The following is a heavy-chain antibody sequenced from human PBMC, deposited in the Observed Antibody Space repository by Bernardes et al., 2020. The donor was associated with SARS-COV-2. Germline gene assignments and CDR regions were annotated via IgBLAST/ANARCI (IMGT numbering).Heavy chain of an antibody. CDR2: ISGSGGST. V-gene: IGHV3-23*01. Sequence: GGSLRLSCAASGFTFSSYAMSWVRQAPGKGLEWVSAISGSGGSTYYADSVKGRFTISRDNSKNTLYLQMNSLRAEDTAVYYCAKGGPGQIAVAGITPFDYWGQGTLVTVSS. CDR3: AKGGPGQIAVAGITPFDY. D-gene: IGHD6-19*01. J-gene: IGHJ4*02. CDR1: GFTFSSYA.